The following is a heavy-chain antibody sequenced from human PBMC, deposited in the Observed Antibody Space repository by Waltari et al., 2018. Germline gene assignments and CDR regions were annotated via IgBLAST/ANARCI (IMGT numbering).Heavy chain of an antibody. CDR2: INHSGST. J-gene: IGHJ4*02. CDR3: ARGNGENYGSGSHPEGPFDY. Sequence: QVQLQQWGAGLLKPSETLSLTCAVYGGSFSGYYWSWIRQPPGKGREWIGEINHSGSTHYHPSLKGRVAISVDTSKNQFSLKLSSVTATDTAVYYCARGNGENYGSGSHPEGPFDYWGQGTLVTVSS. D-gene: IGHD3-10*01. V-gene: IGHV4-34*01. CDR1: GGSFSGYY.